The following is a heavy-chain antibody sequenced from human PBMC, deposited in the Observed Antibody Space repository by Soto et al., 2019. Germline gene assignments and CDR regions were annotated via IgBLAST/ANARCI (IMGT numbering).Heavy chain of an antibody. CDR2: ISYDGSNK. J-gene: IGHJ6*02. CDR1: GFTFSSYG. Sequence: QVQLVESGGGVVQPGRSLRLSCAASGFTFSSYGMHWVRQAPGKGLEWVAVISYDGSNKYYADSVKGRFTISRDNSKNTLYLQMNSLRAEDTAVYYCAKEGGYYDSSGHRWYYGMDVWGQGTTVTVSS. CDR3: AKEGGYYDSSGHRWYYGMDV. V-gene: IGHV3-30*18. D-gene: IGHD3-22*01.